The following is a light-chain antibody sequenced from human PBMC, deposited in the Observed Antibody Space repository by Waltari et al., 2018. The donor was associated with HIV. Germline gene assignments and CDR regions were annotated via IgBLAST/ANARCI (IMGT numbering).Light chain of an antibody. V-gene: IGLV1-40*01. J-gene: IGLJ2*01. CDR1: SPNIGAAYD. Sequence: QSVLTQPPSVSAAPGQSVTIPCTGSSPNIGAAYDVLWYQQVPGTAPKLRIYDNNNRPSGVPDRFSASKSGASPSLAITGLQAEDEADDYCQSYDSSLTGSVFGGGTKLTVL. CDR2: DNN. CDR3: QSYDSSLTGSV.